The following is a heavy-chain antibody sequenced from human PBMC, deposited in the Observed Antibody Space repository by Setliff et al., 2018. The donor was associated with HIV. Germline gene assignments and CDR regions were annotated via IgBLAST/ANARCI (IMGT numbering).Heavy chain of an antibody. CDR2: FYHSGST. CDR3: ARKVGGDFDY. Sequence: SETLSLTCAVSGYSISSGYYWGWVRQPPEKGLEWIGSFYHSGSTYYNPSLKSRVTISVDTSKNQFSLKLSSVTAADTAVYYCARKVGGDFDYWGQGTLVTVSS. D-gene: IGHD2-2*01. J-gene: IGHJ4*02. CDR1: GYSISSGYY. V-gene: IGHV4-38-2*01.